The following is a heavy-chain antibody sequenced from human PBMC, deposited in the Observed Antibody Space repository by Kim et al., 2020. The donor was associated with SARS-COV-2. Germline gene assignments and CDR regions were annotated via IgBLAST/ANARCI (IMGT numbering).Heavy chain of an antibody. Sequence: SETLSLTCTVSGGSISSYYWSWIRQPAGKGLEWIGRIYTSGSTNYNPSLKSRVTMSVDTSKNQFSLKLSSVTAADTAVYYCARELGYCSGGSCYYTFWFDPWGQGTLVTVSS. D-gene: IGHD2-15*01. CDR1: GGSISSYY. CDR3: ARELGYCSGGSCYYTFWFDP. V-gene: IGHV4-4*07. J-gene: IGHJ5*02. CDR2: IYTSGST.